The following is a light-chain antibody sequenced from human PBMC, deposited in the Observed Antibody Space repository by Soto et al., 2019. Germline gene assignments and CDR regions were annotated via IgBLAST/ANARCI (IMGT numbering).Light chain of an antibody. CDR1: QSVTDNY. CDR2: GAS. J-gene: IGKJ1*01. CDR3: QLYDSPPWT. V-gene: IGKV3-20*01. Sequence: EIVLTQSPGTLSLSPGETATLSCRASQSVTDNYVAWYKQNPGQAPRLLIHGASNRATGLPDRFSGSGSGTDFTLTISRLEPEDFAMYYCQLYDSPPWTFGQGTKVEIK.